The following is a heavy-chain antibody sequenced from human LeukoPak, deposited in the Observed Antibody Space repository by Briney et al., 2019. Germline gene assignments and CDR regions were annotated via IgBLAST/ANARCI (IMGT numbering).Heavy chain of an antibody. Sequence: ASVKVSCKVSGYTLTELSMHWVRQAPGKGLEWMGGFDPDDGETIYAQKFQGRVTMTEDTSTDTAYMELSSLRSEDTAVYFCATEGIRDFDWLLPPTYGMDVWGQGTTVTVSS. J-gene: IGHJ6*02. CDR2: FDPDDGET. V-gene: IGHV1-24*01. CDR3: ATEGIRDFDWLLPPTYGMDV. CDR1: GYTLTELS. D-gene: IGHD3-9*01.